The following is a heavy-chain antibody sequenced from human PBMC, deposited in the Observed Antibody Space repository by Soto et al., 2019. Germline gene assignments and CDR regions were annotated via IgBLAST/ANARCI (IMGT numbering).Heavy chain of an antibody. CDR2: MNPNSGNT. J-gene: IGHJ6*02. CDR3: ARDGGAPPATYYYYGMDV. Sequence: QVKLVQSGAEVKKPGASVKVSCKASGYTFTSYDINWVRQATGQGLEWMGWMNPNSGNTGYAQKFQGRVTMTRNTSISTAYMELSSLRSEDTAVYYCARDGGAPPATYYYYGMDVWGQGTTVTVAS. V-gene: IGHV1-8*01. CDR1: GYTFTSYD. D-gene: IGHD4-17*01.